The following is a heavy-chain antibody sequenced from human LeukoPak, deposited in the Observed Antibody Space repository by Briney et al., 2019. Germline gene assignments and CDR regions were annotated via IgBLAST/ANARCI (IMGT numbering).Heavy chain of an antibody. D-gene: IGHD4-17*01. Sequence: SETLSLICAVYGGSFSGYYWSWIRQPPGKGLEWIGEINQSGSTNHNPSLKSRVTISVDTSKNQFSLKLSSVTAVDTAVYYCARRYAYGDFFDYWGQGTLVTVSS. J-gene: IGHJ4*02. CDR3: ARRYAYGDFFDY. V-gene: IGHV4-34*01. CDR2: INQSGST. CDR1: GGSFSGYY.